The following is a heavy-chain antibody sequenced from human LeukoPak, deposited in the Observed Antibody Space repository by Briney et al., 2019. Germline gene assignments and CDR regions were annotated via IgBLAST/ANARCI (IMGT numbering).Heavy chain of an antibody. CDR2: IYSGGST. D-gene: IGHD3-22*01. Sequence: GGSLRLSCAASGFTVSSNYMSWVRQAPGKGLEWVSVIYSGGSTYYADSVEGRFTISRDNSKNTLYLQMKSLRAEDTAVYYCARETYYSDSSGYYSPIYWGQGTLVTVSS. CDR1: GFTVSSNY. CDR3: ARETYYSDSSGYYSPIY. V-gene: IGHV3-66*02. J-gene: IGHJ4*02.